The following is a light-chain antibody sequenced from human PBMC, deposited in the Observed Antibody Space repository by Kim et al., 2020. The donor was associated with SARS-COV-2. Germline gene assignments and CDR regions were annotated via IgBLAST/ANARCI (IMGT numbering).Light chain of an antibody. CDR3: CACEGSSTSDV. CDR2: GNN. Sequence: HRAPLACAGSRCNRGINPVNWYPKHPGKAPKILIYGNNQRPSGVSNRFSGSKSGNSASLTISGLQSEDEADYYCCACEGSSTSDVFGAGTKLTVL. CDR1: RCNRGINP. J-gene: IGLJ2*01. V-gene: IGLV1-44*01.